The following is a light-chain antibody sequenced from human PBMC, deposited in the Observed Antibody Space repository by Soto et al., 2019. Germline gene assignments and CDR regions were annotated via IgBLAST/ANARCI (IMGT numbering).Light chain of an antibody. Sequence: QSVLTQPPSASATPGQRVTNSCSGGSSNIGSNTVNWYQQLPGTAPKLLIHSNNQRPSGVPDRFSGSKSGTSASLAISGLQSEDEADYYCAAWDDSLNGVVFGGGTKLTVL. CDR3: AAWDDSLNGVV. CDR2: SNN. J-gene: IGLJ2*01. V-gene: IGLV1-44*01. CDR1: SSNIGSNT.